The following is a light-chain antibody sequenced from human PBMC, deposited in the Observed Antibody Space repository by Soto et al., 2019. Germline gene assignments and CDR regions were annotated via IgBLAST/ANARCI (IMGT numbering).Light chain of an antibody. J-gene: IGKJ4*01. CDR1: QDIAIY. Sequence: IQLTQSPSSLSASVGDRVTITCRASQDIAIYLAWYQQKPGEAPKLLIYDASNLETGVPSRFSGSGSGTDFTFTISSLQPEDIATYYCQQYDNLSLTFGGGTKVDIK. CDR3: QQYDNLSLT. V-gene: IGKV1-33*01. CDR2: DAS.